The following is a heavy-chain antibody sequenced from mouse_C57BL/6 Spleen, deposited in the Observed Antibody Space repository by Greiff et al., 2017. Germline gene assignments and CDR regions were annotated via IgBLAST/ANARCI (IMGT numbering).Heavy chain of an antibody. CDR3: ARGGYGSTYYFDY. D-gene: IGHD1-1*01. CDR1: GYTFTSYW. V-gene: IGHV1-69*01. CDR2: IDPSDSYT. Sequence: QVQLQQPGAELVMPGASVKLSCKASGYTFTSYWMHWVKQRPGQGLEWIGEIDPSDSYTNYNQKFKGKSTLTVDKSSSTAYMQLSSLTSEDSAVYYCARGGYGSTYYFDYWGQGTTRTVSS. J-gene: IGHJ2*01.